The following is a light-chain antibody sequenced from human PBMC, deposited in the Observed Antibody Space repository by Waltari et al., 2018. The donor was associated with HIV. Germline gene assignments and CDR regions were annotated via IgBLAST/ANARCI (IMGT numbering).Light chain of an antibody. V-gene: IGKV4-1*01. J-gene: IGKJ1*01. Sequence: EIVMTQYPDSLPVSLGERATIACWSSQSLLYKSDNKNYLSWFQPKPGQPPKLLIYWASTRGSGVPARFSASGSGTNFTLTISSLQAEDVATYYCQQSYKSPWTFGQGTKVEV. CDR1: QSLLYKSDNKNY. CDR2: WAS. CDR3: QQSYKSPWT.